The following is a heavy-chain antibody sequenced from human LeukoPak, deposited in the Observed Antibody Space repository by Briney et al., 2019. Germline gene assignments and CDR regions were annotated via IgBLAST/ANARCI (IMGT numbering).Heavy chain of an antibody. CDR2: ISGSGGST. CDR3: AKDLQDIVVVVAATPLFDY. D-gene: IGHD2-15*01. V-gene: IGHV3-23*01. Sequence: SGGSLRLSCAASGFTFSSYAMSWVRQAPGKGLEWVSTISGSGGSTYYADSVKGRFTISRDNSKNTLYLQMNSLRADDTAVYYCAKDLQDIVVVVAATPLFDYWGQGTLVTVSS. J-gene: IGHJ4*02. CDR1: GFTFSSYA.